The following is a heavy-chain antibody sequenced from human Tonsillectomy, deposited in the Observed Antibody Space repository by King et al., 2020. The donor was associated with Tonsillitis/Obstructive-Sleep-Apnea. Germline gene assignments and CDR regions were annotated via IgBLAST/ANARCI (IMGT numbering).Heavy chain of an antibody. CDR1: GGSFSGYY. V-gene: IGHV4-34*01. CDR3: ARGGPTYYMDV. CDR2: INHSGST. J-gene: IGHJ6*03. Sequence: VQLQQWGAGLFKPSETLSLTCAVYGGSFSGYYWSWIRQPPGKRLEWIGEINHSGSTNYNPSLKSRVTISVDTSKIQFSLKLSSVTAADTALYYCARGGPTYYMDVWDKGTTVTVSS.